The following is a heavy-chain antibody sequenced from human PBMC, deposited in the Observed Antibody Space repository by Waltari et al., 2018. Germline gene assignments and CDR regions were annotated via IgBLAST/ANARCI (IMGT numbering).Heavy chain of an antibody. D-gene: IGHD4-17*01. Sequence: QVQLVQSGAEVKKPGASVKVSCKVSGYTLPQLSMHWVRQAPGRGHEWMGGVCAEDCETIYAQKCKSSVSVTKDTTTDTAYMGLSSLGSEDTAVYYCATESHYGDYRNAFDIWGQGTMGTVCS. CDR1: GYTLPQLS. CDR3: ATESHYGDYRNAFDI. V-gene: IGHV1-24*01. CDR2: VCAEDCET. J-gene: IGHJ3*02.